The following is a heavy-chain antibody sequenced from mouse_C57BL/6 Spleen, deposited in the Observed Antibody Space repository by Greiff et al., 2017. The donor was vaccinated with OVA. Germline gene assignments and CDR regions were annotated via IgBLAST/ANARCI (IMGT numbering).Heavy chain of an antibody. CDR2: ISNLAYSI. D-gene: IGHD2-3*01. Sequence: EVMLVESGGGLVQPGGSLKLSCAASGFTFSDYGMAWVRQAPRKGPEWVAFISNLAYSIYYADTVTGRFTISRENAKNTLYLEMSSLRSEDTAMYHCATSPLYDGYLMDYWGQGTSVTVSS. CDR1: GFTFSDYG. CDR3: ATSPLYDGYLMDY. J-gene: IGHJ4*01. V-gene: IGHV5-15*01.